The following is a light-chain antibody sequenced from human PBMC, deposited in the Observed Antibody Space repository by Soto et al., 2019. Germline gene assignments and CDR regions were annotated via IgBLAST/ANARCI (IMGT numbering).Light chain of an antibody. CDR2: GSS. J-gene: IGKJ1*01. CDR3: QQYSKSPWT. V-gene: IGKV3-20*01. CDR1: QSVSSSY. Sequence: EIVLTQSPGTLSLSPGERATLSCRASQSVSSSYFSWYQQNPGHAPILLICGSSRTATGIPARFSGSGSGEDFTLTISSLQSEDFAVYYCQQYSKSPWTFGQGTKVEIK.